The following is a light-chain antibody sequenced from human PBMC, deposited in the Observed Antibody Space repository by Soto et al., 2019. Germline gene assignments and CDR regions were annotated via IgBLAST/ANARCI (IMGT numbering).Light chain of an antibody. Sequence: EIVLTQSPGTLSLSPGGRATLSCRSSESVASSYLAWYQQKPGQAPRLLIYDASNRATGIPARFSGSGSGTDFTLTISSLEPEDFAVYYCQQRSNWPPTWTFGQGTKVDIK. V-gene: IGKV3-11*01. CDR3: QQRSNWPPTWT. CDR2: DAS. CDR1: ESVASSY. J-gene: IGKJ1*01.